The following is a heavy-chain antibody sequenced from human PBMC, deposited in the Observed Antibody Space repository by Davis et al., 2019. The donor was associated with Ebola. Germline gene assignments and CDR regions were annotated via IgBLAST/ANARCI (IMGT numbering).Heavy chain of an antibody. CDR2: ISSSSSYI. CDR3: ARDLRSRIAAAGYYFDY. D-gene: IGHD6-13*01. J-gene: IGHJ4*02. CDR1: GFTFSSYS. V-gene: IGHV3-21*01. Sequence: PGGSLRLSCAASGFTFSSYSMNWVRQAPGKGLEWVSSISSSSSYIYYADSVKGRFTISRDNAKNSLYLQMNSLRAEDTAVYYCARDLRSRIAAAGYYFDYWGQGTLVTVSS.